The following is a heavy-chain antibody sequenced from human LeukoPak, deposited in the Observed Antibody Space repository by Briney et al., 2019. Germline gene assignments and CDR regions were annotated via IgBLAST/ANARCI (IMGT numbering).Heavy chain of an antibody. Sequence: SQTLSLTCTVSGGSVSSGSYYWSWIRQPAGKGLEWIGRMHTSGTTNYNPALKSRVTISEDTSKNQFSLNLTSVTAADTAVYYCARLIAVAGTRTLYYFDYWGQGTLVTVSS. CDR3: ARLIAVAGTRTLYYFDY. J-gene: IGHJ4*02. CDR1: GGSVSSGSYY. CDR2: MHTSGTT. D-gene: IGHD6-19*01. V-gene: IGHV4-61*02.